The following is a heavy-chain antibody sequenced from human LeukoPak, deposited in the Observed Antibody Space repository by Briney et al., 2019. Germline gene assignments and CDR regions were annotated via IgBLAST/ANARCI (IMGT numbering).Heavy chain of an antibody. CDR3: ARAETDYYDFWSGYYSPFDY. D-gene: IGHD3-3*01. Sequence: PGGSLRLSCAASGFTFNSFWMYWVRQVPGKGLLWVARINSDGIRTSHADSVQGRFTISRDNANNTLYLQMNSLRVEDTAVYYCARAETDYYDFWSGYYSPFDYWGQGTLVTVSS. J-gene: IGHJ4*02. V-gene: IGHV3-74*01. CDR1: GFTFNSFW. CDR2: INSDGIRT.